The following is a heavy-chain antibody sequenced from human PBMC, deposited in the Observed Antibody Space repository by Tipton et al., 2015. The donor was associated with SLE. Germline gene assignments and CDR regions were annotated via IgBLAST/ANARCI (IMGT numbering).Heavy chain of an antibody. CDR1: GGSFSGYY. CDR3: ARDRQISY. Sequence: TLSLTCAVYGGSFSGYYWSWIRQPPGKGLEWIGEINHSGSTNYNPSLKSRVTISVDTSKNQFSLKLSSVTAEDTAVYYCARDRQISYWGQGTLVTVSS. J-gene: IGHJ4*02. CDR2: INHSGST. V-gene: IGHV4-34*01.